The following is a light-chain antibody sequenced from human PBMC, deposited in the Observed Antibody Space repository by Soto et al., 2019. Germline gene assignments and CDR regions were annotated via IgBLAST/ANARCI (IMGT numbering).Light chain of an antibody. V-gene: IGLV1-47*01. CDR3: AAWDGSLSGVV. CDR2: TSD. Sequence: QTVVTQPPSASGTPGQRVIISCSGSSSNIGGNDVYWYQQLPGTAPTLLIYTSDQRPSGVPDRFSDSKSGTSASLAISGLRSEDEADYYCAAWDGSLSGVVFGGGTKLTVL. CDR1: SSNIGGND. J-gene: IGLJ2*01.